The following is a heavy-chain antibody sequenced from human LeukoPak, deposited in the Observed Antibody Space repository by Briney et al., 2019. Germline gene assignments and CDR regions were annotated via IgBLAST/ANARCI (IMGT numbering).Heavy chain of an antibody. CDR1: GFTVSSSY. J-gene: IGHJ4*02. CDR2: ISSSSSYI. Sequence: GGSLRLSCAASGFTVSSSYMSWVRQAPGKGLEWVSSISSSSSYIYYADSVKGRFTISRDNAKNSLYLQMNSLRAEDTAVYYCARQETLYYYDSSGYLGYWGQGTLVTVSS. V-gene: IGHV3-21*01. CDR3: ARQETLYYYDSSGYLGY. D-gene: IGHD3-22*01.